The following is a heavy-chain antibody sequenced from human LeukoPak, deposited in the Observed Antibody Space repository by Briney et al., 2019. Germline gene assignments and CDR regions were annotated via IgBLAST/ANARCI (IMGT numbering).Heavy chain of an antibody. D-gene: IGHD6-19*01. Sequence: PSETLSLTCAVYGGSFSGYYWSWIRQPPGKGLEWIGEINHSGSTNYNPSLKSRVTISVDTSKNQFSLKLSSVTAADTAVYYCARLCSSGWPTQSYYFDYWGQGTLVTVSS. V-gene: IGHV4-34*01. J-gene: IGHJ4*02. CDR3: ARLCSSGWPTQSYYFDY. CDR2: INHSGST. CDR1: GGSFSGYY.